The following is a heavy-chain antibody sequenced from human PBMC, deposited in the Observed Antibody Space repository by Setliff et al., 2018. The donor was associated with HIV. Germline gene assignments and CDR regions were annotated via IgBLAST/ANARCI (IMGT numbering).Heavy chain of an antibody. J-gene: IGHJ4*02. Sequence: PGGSLRLSCAASGFAFSTYGMQWVRRAPGKGLECVSSISVSGGSTYYADSVKGRFTISRDNSKSTLYLHMSGLRADDTAIYYCANKIDYCQYPFDYRGQGTLVTVSS. CDR3: ANKIDYCQYPFDY. CDR1: GFAFSTYG. V-gene: IGHV3-23*01. CDR2: ISVSGGST. D-gene: IGHD2-2*01.